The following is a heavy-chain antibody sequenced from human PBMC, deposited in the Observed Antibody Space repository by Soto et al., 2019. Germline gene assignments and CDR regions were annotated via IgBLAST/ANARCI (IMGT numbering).Heavy chain of an antibody. V-gene: IGHV3-23*01. Sequence: GGSLRLSCAASGFSISSNAMYWVRQAPGKGLEWVSAISDRGDTTHYADSVKGRFTISRDTSKNTLYLQLNTLRADDTAVYYCAKDKPGTTSFDYWGQGTLVTVSS. CDR2: ISDRGDTT. J-gene: IGHJ4*02. D-gene: IGHD1-1*01. CDR1: GFSISSNA. CDR3: AKDKPGTTSFDY.